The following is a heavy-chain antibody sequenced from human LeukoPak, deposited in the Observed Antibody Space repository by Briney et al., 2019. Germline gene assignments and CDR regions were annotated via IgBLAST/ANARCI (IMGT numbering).Heavy chain of an antibody. CDR3: ATLCTVTSFHCIDY. V-gene: IGHV1-18*01. CDR2: INAYNGNT. CDR1: GYTFTSYG. D-gene: IGHD4-17*01. Sequence: GASVKVSCKASGYTFTSYGISWVRQAPGQGLEWMGWINAYNGNTNYAQKLQGRVTMTRDTSISTAYMELSRLRSDDTAVYYCATLCTVTSFHCIDYWGQGTLVTVSS. J-gene: IGHJ4*02.